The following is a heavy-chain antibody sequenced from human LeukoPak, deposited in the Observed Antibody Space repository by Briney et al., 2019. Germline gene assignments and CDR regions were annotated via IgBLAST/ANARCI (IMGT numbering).Heavy chain of an antibody. CDR2: IYTSGST. D-gene: IGHD1-1*01. CDR1: GGSISNYY. Sequence: PSETLSLTCTVSGGSISNYYWTWIRQPAGKGLEWIGRIYTSGSTNYNPSLKSRITMSLDTSKNQFSLKLSSVTAADTAVYYCARAPSYNSARLDVWGRGTTVTVSS. CDR3: ARAPSYNSARLDV. J-gene: IGHJ6*02. V-gene: IGHV4-4*07.